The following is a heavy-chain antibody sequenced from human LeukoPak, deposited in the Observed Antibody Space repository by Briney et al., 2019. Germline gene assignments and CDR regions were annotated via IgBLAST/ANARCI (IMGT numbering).Heavy chain of an antibody. CDR2: IIPILGIA. CDR1: GYTFTSYD. J-gene: IGHJ4*02. V-gene: IGHV1-69*04. Sequence: SVKVSCKASGYTFTSYDINWVRQATGQGLEWMGRIIPILGIANYARKFQGRVTITADKSTSTAYMELSSLRAEDTAVYYCAKDPPRFVDIGAARNFDYWGQGTLVTVSS. D-gene: IGHD2-15*01. CDR3: AKDPPRFVDIGAARNFDY.